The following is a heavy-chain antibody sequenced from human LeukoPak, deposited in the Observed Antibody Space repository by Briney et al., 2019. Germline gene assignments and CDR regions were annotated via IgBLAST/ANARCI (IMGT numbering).Heavy chain of an antibody. D-gene: IGHD3-10*01. Sequence: GGSLRLSCAASGFTFSTYSMNWVRQAPGKGLEWVAFIRYDGSNKYYADSVKGRFTISRDNSKNTLYLQMNSLRAEDTAVYYCAKDLSAGGSGTMDVWGKGTTVTISS. CDR3: AKDLSAGGSGTMDV. V-gene: IGHV3-30*02. CDR2: IRYDGSNK. CDR1: GFTFSTYS. J-gene: IGHJ6*03.